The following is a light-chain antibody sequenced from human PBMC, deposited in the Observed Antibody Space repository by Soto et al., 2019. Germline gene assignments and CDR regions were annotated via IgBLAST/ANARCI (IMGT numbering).Light chain of an antibody. V-gene: IGKV3-20*01. Sequence: VLTQSPGALSLAPRKRTTLSFRASQSVSNNYLAWYQQKPGQAPRLLIYGASNRATGIPDRFSGSGSGTDFPLTISRLEPEDFAVYYCQQYGSSGTFGQGTKVDIK. CDR3: QQYGSSGT. J-gene: IGKJ1*01. CDR1: QSVSNNY. CDR2: GAS.